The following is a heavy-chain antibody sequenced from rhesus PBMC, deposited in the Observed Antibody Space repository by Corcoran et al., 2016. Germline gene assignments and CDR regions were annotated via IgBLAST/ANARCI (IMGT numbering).Heavy chain of an antibody. V-gene: IGHV4-169*02. Sequence: QLQLQESGPGLVKPSETLSVTCAVSGGSISSSYWSWIRQAPGKGLEWIGDIYGSGSSTNSNPSLKSRVTLSVDTSKDPLSLRLSSVATADTAVYYCARDRTDYYYDSGYYGYDAFDFWGKGLRVTVSS. CDR3: ARDRTDYYYDSGYYGYDAFDF. J-gene: IGHJ3*01. CDR2: IYGSGSST. CDR1: GGSISSSY. D-gene: IGHD3-28*01.